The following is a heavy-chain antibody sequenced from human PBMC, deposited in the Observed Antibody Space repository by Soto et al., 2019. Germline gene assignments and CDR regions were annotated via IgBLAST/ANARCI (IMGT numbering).Heavy chain of an antibody. Sequence: GGSLRLSCAASGFSFNSYTMSWVRQAPGKGLEWVATITSNDETSYYADSVKGRFTVSRDRSQNTLDLQMNSLRAEDTAVYYCGKALYSNLNLNLHYWGQGTLVTVSS. CDR2: ITSNDETS. CDR1: GFSFNSYT. D-gene: IGHD3-10*01. V-gene: IGHV3-23*01. CDR3: GKALYSNLNLNLHY. J-gene: IGHJ4*02.